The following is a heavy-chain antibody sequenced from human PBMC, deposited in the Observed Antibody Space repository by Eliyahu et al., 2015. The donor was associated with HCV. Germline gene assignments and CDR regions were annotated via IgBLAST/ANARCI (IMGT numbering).Heavy chain of an antibody. D-gene: IGHD4-11*01. Sequence: QVQLVQSGAEVKRPGASVKVSCRASGYTFTSYFVHWVRQAPGQGLEWVGRINPRDGGTHYSHKFLGRVTVTWDTSTTTFHMDLSLLNSDDTAVYYCAREPALQVYFDSWGQEPWSASPQ. CDR2: INPRDGGT. CDR3: AREPALQVYFDS. V-gene: IGHV1-46*01. J-gene: IGHJ4*01. CDR1: GYTFTSYF.